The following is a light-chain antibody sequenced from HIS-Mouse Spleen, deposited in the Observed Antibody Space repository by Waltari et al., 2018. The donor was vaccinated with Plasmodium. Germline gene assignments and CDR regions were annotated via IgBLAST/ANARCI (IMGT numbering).Light chain of an antibody. Sequence: AIQMTQSPSSLSASVGDRVTITCRASQGSRNDLGWYQQKPGKAPKLLIYAASSLQSGVPSRVSGSGSGTDFTLTISSLQPEDFATYYCLQDYNYPWTFGQGTKVEIK. V-gene: IGKV1-6*01. J-gene: IGKJ1*01. CDR2: AAS. CDR1: QGSRND. CDR3: LQDYNYPWT.